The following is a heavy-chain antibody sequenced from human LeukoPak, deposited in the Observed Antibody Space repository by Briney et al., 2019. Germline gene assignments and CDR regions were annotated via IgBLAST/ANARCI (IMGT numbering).Heavy chain of an antibody. Sequence: RGESLKISCKGSRYSFIGYWIGWVRQMPGKGLECMGIIYPGDSETRYSPSFQGQVTISADKSISTAYLQWNNLKASDTAMYYCARLYYYDSSGYPLSFDYWGLGTLVTVSS. CDR2: IYPGDSET. CDR1: RYSFIGYW. J-gene: IGHJ4*02. D-gene: IGHD3-22*01. CDR3: ARLYYYDSSGYPLSFDY. V-gene: IGHV5-51*01.